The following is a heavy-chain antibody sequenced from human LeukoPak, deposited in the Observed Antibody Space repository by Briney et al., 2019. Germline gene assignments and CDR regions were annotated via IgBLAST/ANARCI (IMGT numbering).Heavy chain of an antibody. CDR3: AKDSVGIAGRRGWFDP. Sequence: GGSLRLSCAASGFSFSTYAMSWVRQAPGKGLEWGSDISGGGGSTYYADSVKGRFTISRDNSKNTLFLQMNSLKAEDTAVYYCAKDSVGIAGRRGWFDPWGQGTLVTVSS. D-gene: IGHD6-6*01. CDR1: GFSFSTYA. CDR2: ISGGGGST. V-gene: IGHV3-23*01. J-gene: IGHJ5*02.